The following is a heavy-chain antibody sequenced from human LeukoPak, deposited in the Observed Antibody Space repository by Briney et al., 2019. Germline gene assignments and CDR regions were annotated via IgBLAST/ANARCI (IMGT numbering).Heavy chain of an antibody. CDR3: AKDTVKVTTIRRVPHYMDV. CDR1: GFTFSSYA. J-gene: IGHJ6*03. V-gene: IGHV3-23*01. Sequence: GGSLRLSCAASGFTFSSYAMNWVRQTPGKGLEWVSAVSGSGVATYYADSVKGRFTISRDNSKHTMYLQMNSLRAEDTAVYYCAKDTVKVTTIRRVPHYMDVWGKGTTVTISS. CDR2: VSGSGVAT. D-gene: IGHD5-12*01.